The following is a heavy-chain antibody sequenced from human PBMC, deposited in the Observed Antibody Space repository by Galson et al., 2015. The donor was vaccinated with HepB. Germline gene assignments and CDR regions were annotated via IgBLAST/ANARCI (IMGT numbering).Heavy chain of an antibody. V-gene: IGHV1-18*01. D-gene: IGHD2-15*01. Sequence: SLKLSCKASGYTFSSYSITWVRQAPGKGLEWMGWINTYTSNTDHARKFKGRVPMTTDTSTSTPFMHLKSLRSDDTAVYYCARGALVAGVDSTLNNWFDLWGQGTMVTVSS. J-gene: IGHJ5*02. CDR2: INTYTSNT. CDR3: ARGALVAGVDSTLNNWFDL. CDR1: GYTFSSYS.